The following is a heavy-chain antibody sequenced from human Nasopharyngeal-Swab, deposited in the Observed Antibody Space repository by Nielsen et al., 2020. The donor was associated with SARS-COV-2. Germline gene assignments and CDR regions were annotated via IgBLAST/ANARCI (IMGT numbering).Heavy chain of an antibody. J-gene: IGHJ4*02. V-gene: IGHV1-46*01. D-gene: IGHD4-17*01. Sequence: WVRQAPGQGLEWMGIINPKGGSTNYAQKFLGRITMTRDMPTTTVYMELSSLRSEDTAVYYCARDIGDYRSFAYWGQGTLVTVSS. CDR3: ARDIGDYRSFAY. CDR2: INPKGGST.